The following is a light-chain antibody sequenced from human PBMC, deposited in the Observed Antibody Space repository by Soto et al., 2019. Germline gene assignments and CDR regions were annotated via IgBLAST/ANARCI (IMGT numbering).Light chain of an antibody. J-gene: IGKJ4*01. V-gene: IGKV1-5*01. CDR3: QQSYSTPLT. CDR2: DAS. CDR1: QNIGKW. Sequence: QLTQSPSTLSASVGDRVTITCRASQNIGKWLAWYQQKPGKAPNLLISDASRLESGVPSRFRGRGSGTNFTLAISSLQPEDFATYYCQQSYSTPLTFGGGTKVDIK.